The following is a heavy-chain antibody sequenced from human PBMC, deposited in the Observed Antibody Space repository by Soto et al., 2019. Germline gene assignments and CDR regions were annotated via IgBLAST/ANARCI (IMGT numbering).Heavy chain of an antibody. CDR1: GYTFTSYG. Sequence: GASVKVSCKASGYTFTSYGISWVRQAPGQGLEWMGWISAYNGNTNYAQKLQGRVTMTTDTSTSTAYMELRSLRSDDTAVYYCARVESSWYSSSWYYFDYWGQGTLVTVSS. V-gene: IGHV1-18*04. CDR3: ARVESSWYSSSWYYFDY. D-gene: IGHD6-13*01. J-gene: IGHJ4*02. CDR2: ISAYNGNT.